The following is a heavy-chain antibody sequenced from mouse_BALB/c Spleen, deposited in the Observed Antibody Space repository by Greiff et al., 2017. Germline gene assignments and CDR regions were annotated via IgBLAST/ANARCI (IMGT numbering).Heavy chain of an antibody. CDR3: AREGTRAMDY. J-gene: IGHJ4*01. CDR2: ISSGSSTI. CDR1: GFTFSSFG. V-gene: IGHV5-17*02. D-gene: IGHD3-3*01. Sequence: DVHLVESGGGLVQPGGSRKLSCAASGFTFSSFGMHWVRQAPEKGLEWVAYISSGSSTIYYADTVKGRFTISRDNPKNTLFLQMTSLRSEDTAMYYCAREGTRAMDYWGQGTSVTVSS.